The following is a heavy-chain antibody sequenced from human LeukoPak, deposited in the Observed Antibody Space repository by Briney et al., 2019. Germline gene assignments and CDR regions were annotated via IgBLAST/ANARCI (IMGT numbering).Heavy chain of an antibody. CDR1: GGSLSGYH. D-gene: IGHD5-12*01. V-gene: IGHV4-34*01. Sequence: PSETLSLTCAVHGGSLSGYHWSWIRQPPGKGLEWIGEINPGGSANHNPSLKGRVTISLDTSKNQFSLNLNSVTAADTAVYFCARGPIVADTGYFDAWGQGALVTVSS. J-gene: IGHJ4*02. CDR2: INPGGSA. CDR3: ARGPIVADTGYFDA.